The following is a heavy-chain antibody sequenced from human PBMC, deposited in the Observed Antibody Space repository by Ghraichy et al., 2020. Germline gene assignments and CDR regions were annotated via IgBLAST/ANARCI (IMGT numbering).Heavy chain of an antibody. CDR2: IIPIFGTA. CDR1: GGTFSSYA. Sequence: SVKLSCKASGGTFSSYAISWVRQAPGQGLEWMGGIIPIFGTANYAQKFQGRVTITADESTSTAYMELSSLRSEDTAVYYCARVPVPYCSSTSCYTSYYYYGMDLWGQGTTVTVSS. J-gene: IGHJ6*02. CDR3: ARVPVPYCSSTSCYTSYYYYGMDL. V-gene: IGHV1-69*13. D-gene: IGHD2-2*02.